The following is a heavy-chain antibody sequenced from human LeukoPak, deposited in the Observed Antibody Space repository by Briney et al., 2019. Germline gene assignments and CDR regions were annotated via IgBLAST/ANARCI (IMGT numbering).Heavy chain of an antibody. CDR2: ISGSVGST. CDR1: RFTFSSYA. Sequence: GRSLRLSCAVSRFTFSSYATSWVRQAPEKGLEWVSAISGSVGSTYNADSAKGRFTPSKNKSKNTLYLQMNSLRAEDKAVYYCAKDGVRYFGWLPEVDYWGQGTLVTVSS. CDR3: AKDGVRYFGWLPEVDY. V-gene: IGHV3-23*01. D-gene: IGHD3-9*01. J-gene: IGHJ4*02.